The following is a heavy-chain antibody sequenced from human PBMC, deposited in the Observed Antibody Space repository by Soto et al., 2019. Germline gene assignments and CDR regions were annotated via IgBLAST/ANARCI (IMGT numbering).Heavy chain of an antibody. V-gene: IGHV1-69*06. J-gene: IGHJ4*02. CDR1: GGTFSSYA. Sequence: ASVKVSCKASGGTFSSYAISWVQQAPGQGLEWMGGIIPIFGTANYAQKFQGRVTITADKSTSTAYMELSSLRSEDTAVYYCARGVSRPSSCWYDSCPDYWGQGXLVTVSS. D-gene: IGHD6-19*01. CDR2: IIPIFGTA. CDR3: ARGVSRPSSCWYDSCPDY.